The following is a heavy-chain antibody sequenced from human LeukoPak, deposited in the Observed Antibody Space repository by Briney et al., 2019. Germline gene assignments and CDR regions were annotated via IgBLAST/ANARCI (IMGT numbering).Heavy chain of an antibody. D-gene: IGHD1-26*01. V-gene: IGHV4-39*01. J-gene: IGHJ4*02. CDR2: IYYSGST. CDR1: GDSISTSRFS. Sequence: SETLSLTCTVSGDSISTSRFSWGWIRQPPGKGLEWIGNIYYSGSTYYNPSLKSRVTISVDPSTNRFSLQLTSVTAADTAVYYCARHPIVGATRPLYYFDYWGQGNLVTVSS. CDR3: ARHPIVGATRPLYYFDY.